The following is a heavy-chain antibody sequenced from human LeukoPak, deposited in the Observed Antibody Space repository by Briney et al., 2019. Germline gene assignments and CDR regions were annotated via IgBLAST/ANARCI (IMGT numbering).Heavy chain of an antibody. J-gene: IGHJ4*02. CDR3: ARHSVVGGTTMSPLLY. Sequence: GESLKISCKGSGYSFTTYWIGWVRQMPGKGLEWMGIIYPGDSDTRYSPSFQGQVTISADKSISTAYLQWSSLKASDTAVYYCARHSVVGGTTMSPLLYWGQGTLVTVSS. CDR1: GYSFTTYW. D-gene: IGHD1-7*01. CDR2: IYPGDSDT. V-gene: IGHV5-51*01.